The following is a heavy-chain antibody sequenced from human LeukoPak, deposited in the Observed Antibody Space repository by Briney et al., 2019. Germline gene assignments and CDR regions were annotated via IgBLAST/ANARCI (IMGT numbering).Heavy chain of an antibody. J-gene: IGHJ5*02. CDR2: IIPIFGRA. Sequence: SVKVSCKTSGGTFSSEAFIWVRQALGQGLEWMGGIIPIFGRADYAQKFQDIVTITADESTSTVYMELSSLRSEDTAVYYCARGETILNWFDPWGQGTLVTVPS. D-gene: IGHD1-1*01. CDR1: GGTFSSEA. V-gene: IGHV1-69*13. CDR3: ARGETILNWFDP.